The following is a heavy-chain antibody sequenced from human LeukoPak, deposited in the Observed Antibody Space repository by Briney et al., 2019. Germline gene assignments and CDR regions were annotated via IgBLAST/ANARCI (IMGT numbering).Heavy chain of an antibody. CDR3: AKEQRWYTVLYYYYYMDV. Sequence: PGGSLRLSCAASGFTFSSYGMHWVRQAPGKGLEWVAFIRYDGSNKYYADSAKGRFTISRDNSKNTLYLQMNSLRAEDTAVYYCAKEQRWYTVLYYYYYMDVWGKGTTVTISS. CDR1: GFTFSSYG. CDR2: IRYDGSNK. V-gene: IGHV3-30*02. J-gene: IGHJ6*03. D-gene: IGHD6-13*01.